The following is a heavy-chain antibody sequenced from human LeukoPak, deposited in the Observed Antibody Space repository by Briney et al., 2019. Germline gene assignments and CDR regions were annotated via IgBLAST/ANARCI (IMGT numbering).Heavy chain of an antibody. CDR1: GYTFTSYG. Sequence: ASVKVSCKASGYTFTSYGISWVRQAPGQGLEWMGWISAYNGNTNYAQKLQGRVTMTTDTSTSTAYMELSSLRSEDTAMYYCARFRTGRAFDIWGQGTMVTVSS. J-gene: IGHJ3*02. D-gene: IGHD3/OR15-3a*01. V-gene: IGHV1-18*01. CDR3: ARFRTGRAFDI. CDR2: ISAYNGNT.